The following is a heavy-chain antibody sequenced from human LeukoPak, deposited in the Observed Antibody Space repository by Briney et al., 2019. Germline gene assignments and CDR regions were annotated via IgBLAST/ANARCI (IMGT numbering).Heavy chain of an antibody. CDR1: GFTLSTSW. Sequence: PGGSLRLSCVASGFTLSTSWMHWVRQPPGKGLVWVSRINSDGSSTNYADSVKGRFTISRDNAMNTLYLQMNNLRVEDTAVYYCARNRDANAYGRFDPWGQGTLVTVSS. CDR3: ARNRDANAYGRFDP. V-gene: IGHV3-74*01. J-gene: IGHJ5*02. CDR2: INSDGSST. D-gene: IGHD3-16*01.